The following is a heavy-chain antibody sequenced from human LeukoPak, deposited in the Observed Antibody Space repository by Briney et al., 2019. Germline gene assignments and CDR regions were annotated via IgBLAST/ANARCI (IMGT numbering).Heavy chain of an antibody. CDR1: GDSISSGRYY. CDR2: IYISERT. D-gene: IGHD3-10*01. CDR3: AGGSGSYSQFDP. J-gene: IGHJ5*02. Sequence: SQTLSLTCTVSGDSISSGRYYWSWIRQPAGKGLEWIGRIYISERTNYNPSLKSRVTIYVDTSKNQFSLKLSSVTAADTAVYYCAGGSGSYSQFDPWGQGTLVTVSS. V-gene: IGHV4-61*02.